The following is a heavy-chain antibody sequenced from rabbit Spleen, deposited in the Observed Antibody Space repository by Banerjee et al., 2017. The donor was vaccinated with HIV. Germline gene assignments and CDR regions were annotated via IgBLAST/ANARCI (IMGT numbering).Heavy chain of an antibody. Sequence: EESGGGLVQPEGSLTLTCTASGFSFSSIHYMCWVRQAPGKGLEWIGCIYTGSGVIYYASWVNGRFTISRSTSRNTVTLQMTSLTAADTATYFCARGGGLWGQGTLVTGS. CDR1: GFSFSSIHY. CDR3: ARGGGL. V-gene: IGHV1S47*01. J-gene: IGHJ3*01. CDR2: IYTGSGVI.